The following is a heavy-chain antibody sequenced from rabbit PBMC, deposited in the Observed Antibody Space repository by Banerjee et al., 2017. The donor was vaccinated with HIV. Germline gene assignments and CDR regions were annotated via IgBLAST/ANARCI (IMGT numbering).Heavy chain of an antibody. CDR2: IYSGDGSA. V-gene: IGHV1S40*01. CDR3: ARDLGTDSRGFDL. J-gene: IGHJ3*01. D-gene: IGHD4-2*01. CDR1: GFSFSSSYY. Sequence: QSLEESGGDLVKPGASLTLTCTASGFSFSSSYYMCWVRQAPGKGLEWIACIYSGDGSAYYASWAKGRFTISKTSSTTVTLQMTSLTAADTATYFCARDLGTDSRGFDLWGQGTLVTVS.